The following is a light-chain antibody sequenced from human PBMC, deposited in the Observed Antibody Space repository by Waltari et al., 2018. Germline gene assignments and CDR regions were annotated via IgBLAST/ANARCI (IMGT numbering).Light chain of an antibody. Sequence: DIVMTQSPLSLPVTPGEPASISCRSSQSLVESNGYTYLDWYLQKPGQSPQLLFYLVSNRASGVPDRFSGSGSGTDFTLKISRVEAGDVGVYYCMQALRSPHTFGQGTKVDIK. J-gene: IGKJ2*01. CDR3: MQALRSPHT. CDR2: LVS. CDR1: QSLVESNGYTY. V-gene: IGKV2-28*01.